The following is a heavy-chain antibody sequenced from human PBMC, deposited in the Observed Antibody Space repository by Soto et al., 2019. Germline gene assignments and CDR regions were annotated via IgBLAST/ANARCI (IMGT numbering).Heavy chain of an antibody. V-gene: IGHV1-2*02. CDR3: ARDATPLRYFDWLLYVNWFDP. J-gene: IGHJ5*02. CDR2: INPNSGGT. D-gene: IGHD3-9*01. CDR1: GYTFTGYY. Sequence: ASVKVSCKASGYTFTGYYMHCVRQAPGQGLEWMGWINPNSGGTNYAQKFQGRVTMTRDTSISTAYMELSRLRSDDTAVYYCARDATPLRYFDWLLYVNWFDPWGQGTLVTVSS.